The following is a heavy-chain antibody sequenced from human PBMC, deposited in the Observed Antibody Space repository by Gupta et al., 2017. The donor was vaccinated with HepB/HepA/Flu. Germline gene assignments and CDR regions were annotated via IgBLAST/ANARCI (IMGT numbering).Heavy chain of an antibody. CDR3: ARQIRLSRGGCGDY. J-gene: IGHJ4*02. V-gene: IGHV4-39*01. CDR1: GCSISSSSYY. Sequence: LPLPASGPGLVQPSATLSLPCTVSGCSISSSSYYWGWIRQPPGKGLEWIGRISYSGSTYYNPSLRSRVTIAGDTSKNHFSLKLSDVTAADTAGEYCARQIRLSRGGCGDYWGQGTRGTGSS. D-gene: IGHD6-19*01. CDR2: ISYSGST.